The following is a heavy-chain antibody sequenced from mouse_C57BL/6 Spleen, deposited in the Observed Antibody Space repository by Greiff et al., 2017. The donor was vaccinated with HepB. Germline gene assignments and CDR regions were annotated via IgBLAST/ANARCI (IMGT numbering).Heavy chain of an antibody. CDR3: ARGFGNYYFDY. CDR1: GYSFTGYY. CDR2: INPSTGGT. D-gene: IGHD2-1*01. V-gene: IGHV1-42*01. J-gene: IGHJ2*01. Sequence: EVQLQQSGPELVKPGASVKISCKASGYSFTGYYMNWVKQSPEKSLEWIGEINPSTGGTTYNQKFKAKATLTVDKSSSTAYMQLKSLTSEDSAVYYSARGFGNYYFDYWGQGTTLTVSS.